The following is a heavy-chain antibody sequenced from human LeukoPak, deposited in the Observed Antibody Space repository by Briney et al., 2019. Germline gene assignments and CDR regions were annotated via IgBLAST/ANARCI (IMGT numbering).Heavy chain of an antibody. J-gene: IGHJ4*02. V-gene: IGHV3-74*01. CDR2: INSDGGST. CDR1: GFTFSSYW. CDR3: ARGRITIFGVVTEIFDY. Sequence: PGGSLRLSCAASGFTFSSYWMHWVRQAPGKGLVWVSRINSDGGSTSYADSVKGRFTLSRDNAKNTLYLQMNSLRAEDTAVYYCARGRITIFGVVTEIFDYWGQGTLVTVSS. D-gene: IGHD3-3*01.